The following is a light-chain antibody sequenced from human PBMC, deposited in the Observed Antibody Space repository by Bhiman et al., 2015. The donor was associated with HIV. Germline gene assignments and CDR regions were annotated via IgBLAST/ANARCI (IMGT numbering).Light chain of an antibody. J-gene: IGLJ1*01. V-gene: IGLV2-14*01. CDR1: SSDVGGYNY. CDR2: DVS. Sequence: QSALTQPASVSGSPGQSITISCTGTSSDVGGYNYVSWYQQHPGKAPKLMIYDVSKRPSGVSNRFSGSKSGNTASLTISGLQAEDEAHYYCAAWDDSLNYVFGTGTKVTVL. CDR3: AAWDDSLNYV.